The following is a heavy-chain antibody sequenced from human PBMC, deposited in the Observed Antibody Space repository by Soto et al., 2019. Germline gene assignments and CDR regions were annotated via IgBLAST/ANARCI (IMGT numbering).Heavy chain of an antibody. J-gene: IGHJ3*02. D-gene: IGHD3-22*01. CDR1: GYTFTSYG. V-gene: IGHV1-18*01. CDR3: AREVVVITGHDAFDI. Sequence: ASVKVSCTASGYTFTSYGIIWVRQAPGQGLEWMGWISAYNGNTNYAQKLQGRVTMTTDTSTSTAYMELRSLRSDDTAVYYCAREVVVITGHDAFDIWGQGTMVTVSS. CDR2: ISAYNGNT.